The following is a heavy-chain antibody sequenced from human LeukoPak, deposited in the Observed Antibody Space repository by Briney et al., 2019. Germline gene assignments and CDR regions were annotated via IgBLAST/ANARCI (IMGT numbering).Heavy chain of an antibody. CDR1: GFTFSSYW. CDR3: AREDIVATFLYYFDY. V-gene: IGHV3-7*01. CDR2: IKQDGSEK. Sequence: GGSLRLSCAASGFTFSSYWMSWVRQAPGKGLEWVANIKQDGSEKYYVDSVKGRFTISRDNAKNSLYLQMNSLRAEDTAVYYCAREDIVATFLYYFDYWGQGTLVTVSS. D-gene: IGHD5-12*01. J-gene: IGHJ4*02.